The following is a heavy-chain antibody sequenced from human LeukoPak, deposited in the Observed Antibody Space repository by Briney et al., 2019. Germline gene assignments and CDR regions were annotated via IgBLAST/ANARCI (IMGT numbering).Heavy chain of an antibody. CDR1: GDSVSSNSAA. D-gene: IGHD3-22*01. CDR2: TYYRSKWYN. V-gene: IGHV6-1*01. J-gene: IGHJ4*02. Sequence: SQTLSLTCAISGDSVSSNSAAWSWIRQSPSRGLEWLGRTYYRSKWYNDYAVSVRGRITINPDTSKNQFSLHLNSVTPEDTVVYYCARGSHDSTWYWGQGTLVTVSS. CDR3: ARGSHDSTWY.